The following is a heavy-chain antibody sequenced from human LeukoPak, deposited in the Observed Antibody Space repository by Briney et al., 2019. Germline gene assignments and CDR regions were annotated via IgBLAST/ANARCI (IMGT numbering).Heavy chain of an antibody. CDR3: AREEYQLLYFYGMDV. D-gene: IGHD2-2*02. CDR1: GYTFTSYG. V-gene: IGHV1-2*02. Sequence: ASVKVSCKASGYTFTSYGISWVRQAPGQGLEWMGWINPNSGGTNYAQKFQGRVTMTRDTSISTAYMELSRLRSDDTAVYYCAREEYQLLYFYGMDVWGQGTTVTVSS. CDR2: INPNSGGT. J-gene: IGHJ6*02.